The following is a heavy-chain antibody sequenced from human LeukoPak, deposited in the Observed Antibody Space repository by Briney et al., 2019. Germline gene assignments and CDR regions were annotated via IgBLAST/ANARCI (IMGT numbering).Heavy chain of an antibody. V-gene: IGHV3-7*01. Sequence: GGSLRLSCAASGFIFSSYWMSWVRQAPGKGLEWVAIIKQDGREKYYVDSVKGRFTISRDNAKNSVYLQMNSLRAEDTAVYYCAGPMGPAAIFGFDYWGQGTLVTVSS. J-gene: IGHJ4*02. D-gene: IGHD2-2*01. CDR2: IKQDGREK. CDR3: AGPMGPAAIFGFDY. CDR1: GFIFSSYW.